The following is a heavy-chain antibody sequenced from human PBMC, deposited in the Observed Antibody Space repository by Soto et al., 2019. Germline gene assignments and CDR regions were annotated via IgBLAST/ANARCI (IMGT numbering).Heavy chain of an antibody. CDR3: ARQRYYDSSGYYSDY. D-gene: IGHD3-22*01. V-gene: IGHV4-39*01. J-gene: IGHJ4*02. CDR1: GGSISSRSYY. CDR2: IYYSGST. Sequence: ETLSLTCTVSGGSISSRSYYWGWIRQPPGKGLEWIGSIYYSGSTYYNPSLKSRVTISVDTSKNQFSLKLSSVTAADTAVYYCARQRYYDSSGYYSDYWGQGTLVTVSS.